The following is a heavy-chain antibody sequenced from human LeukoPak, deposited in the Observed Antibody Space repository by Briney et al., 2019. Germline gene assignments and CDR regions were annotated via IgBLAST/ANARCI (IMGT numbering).Heavy chain of an antibody. CDR3: ASYLTYDSSGFI. V-gene: IGHV4-59*08. D-gene: IGHD3-22*01. CDR2: IYYSGST. Sequence: PSETLSLTCTVSGGSISSYYWSWIRQPPGKGLEWIGYIYYSGSTNYNPSLKSRVAISVGMSKNQFSLKLSSVTAADTAVYYCASYLTYDSSGFIWGQGTLVTVSS. J-gene: IGHJ4*02. CDR1: GGSISSYY.